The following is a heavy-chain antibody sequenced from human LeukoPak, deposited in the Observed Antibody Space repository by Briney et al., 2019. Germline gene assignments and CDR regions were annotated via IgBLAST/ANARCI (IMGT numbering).Heavy chain of an antibody. V-gene: IGHV3-30*19. Sequence: GGSLRLSCAASGFTFSSYGMHWVRQAPGKGLEWVAVISYDGSNKYYADSVKGRFTISRDNSKNTLYLQMNSLRAEDTAVYYCAREGLAYCGGDCYSWFDPWGQGTLVTVSS. CDR1: GFTFSSYG. CDR3: AREGLAYCGGDCYSWFDP. CDR2: ISYDGSNK. J-gene: IGHJ5*02. D-gene: IGHD2-21*01.